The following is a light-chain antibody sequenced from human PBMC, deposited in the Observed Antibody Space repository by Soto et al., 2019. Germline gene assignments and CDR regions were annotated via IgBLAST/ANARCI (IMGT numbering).Light chain of an antibody. J-gene: IGKJ5*01. Sequence: EIEMTQSPATLSVSQGERATLSCRASQSVSSNLAWYQQKPGQAPRLLIYGASTRATGIPARFSGSGAGTEFTLAISSLQSEDFAVYYCQQYNNWPITFGQGTRLEIK. V-gene: IGKV3-15*01. CDR1: QSVSSN. CDR3: QQYNNWPIT. CDR2: GAS.